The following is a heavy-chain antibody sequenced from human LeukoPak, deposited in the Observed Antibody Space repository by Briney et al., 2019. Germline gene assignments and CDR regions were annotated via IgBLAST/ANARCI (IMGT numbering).Heavy chain of an antibody. Sequence: ASVKVSCKASGYTFTGYYMHWVRQAPGQGLEWMGWINPNSGGTNYAQKFQGRVTMTRDTSISTAYMELSRLRSDDTAVYYCARDLTKYDFWSGQVQDAFDIWGQGTMVTVSS. D-gene: IGHD3-3*01. CDR1: GYTFTGYY. V-gene: IGHV1-2*02. CDR2: INPNSGGT. J-gene: IGHJ3*02. CDR3: ARDLTKYDFWSGQVQDAFDI.